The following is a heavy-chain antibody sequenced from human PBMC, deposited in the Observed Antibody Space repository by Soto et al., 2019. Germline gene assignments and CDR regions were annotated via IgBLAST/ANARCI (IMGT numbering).Heavy chain of an antibody. D-gene: IGHD6-6*01. J-gene: IGHJ5*02. CDR2: INHSGST. Sequence: ETLSLTYAVFGVSFSGYYWSWIRSPPRKGLEWIGEINHSGSTNYNPSLKSRVTISVDTSKNQFSLKLSSVTAADTAVYYCARGAKYSSSRRNWFDPWGQGTLVTVSS. CDR3: ARGAKYSSSRRNWFDP. V-gene: IGHV4-34*01. CDR1: GVSFSGYY.